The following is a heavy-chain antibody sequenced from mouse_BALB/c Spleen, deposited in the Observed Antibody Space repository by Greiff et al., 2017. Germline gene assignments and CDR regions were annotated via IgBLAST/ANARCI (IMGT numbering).Heavy chain of an antibody. Sequence: EVKLVESGGGLVQPGGSLRLSCATSGFTFTDYYMSWVRQPPGKALEWLGFIRNKANGYTTEYSASVKGRFTISRDNSQSILYLQMNTLRAEDSATYYCATNPLHYYGSSYSKYYYAMDYWGQGTSVTVSS. D-gene: IGHD1-1*01. J-gene: IGHJ4*01. CDR2: IRNKANGYTT. CDR1: GFTFTDYY. CDR3: ATNPLHYYGSSYSKYYYAMDY. V-gene: IGHV7-3*02.